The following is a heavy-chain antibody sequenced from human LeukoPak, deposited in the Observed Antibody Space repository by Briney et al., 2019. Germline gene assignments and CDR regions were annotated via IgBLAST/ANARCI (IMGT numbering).Heavy chain of an antibody. Sequence: PGGSLRLACAASGFIFSNYAMTWVRQAPGKGLEWVSAISGSGDNTCCADSVKGRFTISRDNAKNTLNLQMNSLRAEDTAVYYCARDPRGGTLDYWGQGALVTVSS. D-gene: IGHD3-10*01. CDR1: GFIFSNYA. CDR3: ARDPRGGTLDY. CDR2: ISGSGDNT. V-gene: IGHV3-23*01. J-gene: IGHJ4*02.